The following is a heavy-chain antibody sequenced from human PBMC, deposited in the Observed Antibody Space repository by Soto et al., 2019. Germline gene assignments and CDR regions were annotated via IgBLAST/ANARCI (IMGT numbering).Heavy chain of an antibody. D-gene: IGHD3-3*01. V-gene: IGHV4-59*01. CDR2: IYYSGST. CDR3: ARDSYDFWSGYYDGGFDP. CDR1: GGSISSYY. J-gene: IGHJ5*02. Sequence: QVQLQESGPGLVKPSETLSLTCTVSGGSISSYYWSWIRQPPGKGLEWIGYIYYSGSTNYNPSLKSRVTISVDTSKNQFSLKLSSVTAADTAVYYCARDSYDFWSGYYDGGFDPWGQGTLVTVSS.